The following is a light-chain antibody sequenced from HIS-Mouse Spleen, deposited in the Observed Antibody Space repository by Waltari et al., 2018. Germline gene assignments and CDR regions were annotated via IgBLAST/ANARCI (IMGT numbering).Light chain of an antibody. CDR1: NIGSKS. CDR3: QVWDSSSDHVV. Sequence: SYVLTQPPSVSVAPGKTARITCGGNNIGSKSVHWYQQKPGQAPVLVVYDDSDRPSGLPERFSGANSGNTATLTIGRVEAGDEADYYCQVWDSSSDHVVFGGGTKLTVL. J-gene: IGLJ2*01. V-gene: IGLV3-21*03. CDR2: DDS.